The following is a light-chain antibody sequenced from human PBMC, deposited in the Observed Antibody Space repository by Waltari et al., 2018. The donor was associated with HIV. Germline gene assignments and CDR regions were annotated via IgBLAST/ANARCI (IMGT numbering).Light chain of an antibody. CDR3: QHYATDFYS. Sequence: DIQMTQSPATLSASVGDRVTLTCRASQNIDSWLAWYQQKPGQAPRLLIHKASSLEEGVPPRFSGTGSGTDFDLTITSLQPDDFVTYYCQHYATDFYSFGQGTRLEI. CDR1: QNIDSW. V-gene: IGKV1-5*03. CDR2: KAS. J-gene: IGKJ2*01.